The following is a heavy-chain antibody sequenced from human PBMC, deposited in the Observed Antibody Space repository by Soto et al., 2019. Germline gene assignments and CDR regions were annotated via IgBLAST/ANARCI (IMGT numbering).Heavy chain of an antibody. Sequence: NPSETLSLTCAVSGASISRSNWWTWVRQPPGKRLEWIGEIYHSGNTNYNPSLKSRVTMSVDKSKSQFSLNLSSVTAADTAIYYCASKVDTSMGDWGQGTLVTVSS. CDR3: ASKVDTSMGD. CDR1: GASISRSNW. D-gene: IGHD5-18*01. CDR2: IYHSGNT. V-gene: IGHV4-4*02. J-gene: IGHJ4*02.